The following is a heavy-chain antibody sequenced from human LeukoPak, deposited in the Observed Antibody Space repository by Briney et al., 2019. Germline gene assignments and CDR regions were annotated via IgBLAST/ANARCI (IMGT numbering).Heavy chain of an antibody. D-gene: IGHD5-18*01. V-gene: IGHV3-21*01. J-gene: IGHJ4*02. CDR1: GFTFSSYS. Sequence: PGGSLRLSCAASGFTFSSYSMNWVRQAPGKGLEWVSSISSSSSYIYYADSVKGRFTISRDNAKNSLYLQMNSLRAEDTAVYYCARGSTAGDYFDYWGQGTLVTVSS. CDR3: ARGSTAGDYFDY. CDR2: ISSSSSYI.